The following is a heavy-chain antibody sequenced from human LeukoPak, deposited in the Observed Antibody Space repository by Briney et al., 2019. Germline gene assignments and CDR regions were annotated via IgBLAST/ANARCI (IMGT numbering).Heavy chain of an antibody. CDR2: IEKDGSEK. J-gene: IGHJ4*02. CDR1: GFTFSNHW. Sequence: GGSLRLSCEASGFTFSNHWMTWVRQAPGKGLEWVANIEKDGSEKYYVDSVKGRFTISRDNSKNTLYLQMNSLRAEDTAVYYCARDPRGDYWGQGTLVTVSS. V-gene: IGHV3-7*03. D-gene: IGHD3-10*01. CDR3: ARDPRGDY.